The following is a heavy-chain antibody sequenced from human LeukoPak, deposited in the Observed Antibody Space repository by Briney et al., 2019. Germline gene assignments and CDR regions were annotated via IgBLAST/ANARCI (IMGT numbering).Heavy chain of an antibody. CDR1: GGSISSSSYY. Sequence: PSETLSLTCTVSGGSISSSSYYWGWIRQPPGKGLEWIGSIYYSGNTYYNPSLKSRVTISVDTSKNQFSLKLSSVTAADTAVYCCAYLPAPGNWFDPWGQGTLVTVSS. J-gene: IGHJ5*02. V-gene: IGHV4-39*01. CDR2: IYYSGNT. CDR3: AYLPAPGNWFDP.